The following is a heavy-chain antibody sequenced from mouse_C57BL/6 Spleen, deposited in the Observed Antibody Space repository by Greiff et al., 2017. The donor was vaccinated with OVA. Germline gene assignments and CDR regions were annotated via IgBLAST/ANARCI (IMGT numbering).Heavy chain of an antibody. CDR1: GYTFTSYW. CDR2: IDPNSGGT. Sequence: QVQLQQPGAELVKPGASVKLSCKASGYTFTSYWMHWVKQRPGRGLEWIGRIDPNSGGTKYNEKFKSKATLTVDKPSSTAYMQRSSLTSEDSAVYYCARSVGQLRPYAMDYWGQGTSVTVSS. D-gene: IGHD3-2*02. V-gene: IGHV1-72*01. J-gene: IGHJ4*01. CDR3: ARSVGQLRPYAMDY.